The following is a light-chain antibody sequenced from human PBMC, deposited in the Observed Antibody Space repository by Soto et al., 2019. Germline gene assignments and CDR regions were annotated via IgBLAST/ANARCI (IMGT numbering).Light chain of an antibody. J-gene: IGKJ3*01. CDR3: QQYGSSIFT. V-gene: IGKV3-20*01. Sequence: EIVLTQSPGTLSLSPGERATLSCRASQSVSSSYLAWYQQKPGQAPRLLIHGASSRATGIPDRFSGSGSGTEFTLTISRLEPEDFAVYYCQQYGSSIFTFGPGTKVDIK. CDR1: QSVSSSY. CDR2: GAS.